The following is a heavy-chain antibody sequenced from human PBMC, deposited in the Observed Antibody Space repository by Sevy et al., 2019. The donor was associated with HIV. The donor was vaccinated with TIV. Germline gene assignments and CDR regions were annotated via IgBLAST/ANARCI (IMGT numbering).Heavy chain of an antibody. CDR3: TSGVRAAAGNYYYYYMDV. D-gene: IGHD6-13*01. CDR1: GFTFGDHA. CDR2: IRSKAYGGTT. Sequence: GGSLRLSCTASGFTFGDHAMSWVRQAPGKGLEWVGFIRSKAYGGTTEYAASVKGRFTISRDDSKSIAYLQMNSLKTEDTAVYYCTSGVRAAAGNYYYYYMDVWGKGTTVTVSS. J-gene: IGHJ6*03. V-gene: IGHV3-49*04.